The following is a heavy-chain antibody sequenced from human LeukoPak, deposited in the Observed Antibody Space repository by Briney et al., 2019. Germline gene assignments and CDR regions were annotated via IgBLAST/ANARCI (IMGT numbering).Heavy chain of an antibody. V-gene: IGHV4-39*01. CDR2: IYHRGNT. D-gene: IGHD2-8*01. CDR3: ARGVDNYYYYYMDV. Sequence: SETLSLTCSVSGGSISSSTYFWGWIRQPPGKGLEWIGTIYHRGNTYYNPSLKSRATMSLDTSKNQFSLKVWSVTAADTAVYHCARGVDNYYYYYMDVWGKGTTVTVSS. J-gene: IGHJ6*03. CDR1: GGSISSSTYF.